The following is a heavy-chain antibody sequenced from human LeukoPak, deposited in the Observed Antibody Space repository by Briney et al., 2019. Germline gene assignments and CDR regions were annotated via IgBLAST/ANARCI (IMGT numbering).Heavy chain of an antibody. Sequence: PSQTLSLTCTVSGGSISSGYYWGWIRQPLGKGLEWIGSIYHSGSTYYNPSLKSRVTISVDTSKNQFSLKLSSVTAADTATYYCARDAHCTGIACYSPYNWFDPWGQGTLVTVSS. J-gene: IGHJ5*02. CDR2: IYHSGST. CDR3: ARDAHCTGIACYSPYNWFDP. D-gene: IGHD2-15*01. CDR1: GGSISSGYY. V-gene: IGHV4-38-2*02.